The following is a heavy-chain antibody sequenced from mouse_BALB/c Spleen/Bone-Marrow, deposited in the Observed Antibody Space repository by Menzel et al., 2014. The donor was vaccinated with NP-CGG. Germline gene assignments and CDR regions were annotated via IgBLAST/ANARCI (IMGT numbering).Heavy chain of an antibody. V-gene: IGHV7-3*02. CDR1: GFTFTDYY. CDR3: ARDENVGIYWYFDV. CDR2: IRNKAKGYTT. Sequence: EVQRVESGGGSAQPGGSLRLSCATSGFTFTDYYMSWVRQPPGKALEWLGFIRNKAKGYTTEYSASVKGRFTISRDNSQRILYLQMNTLRPEDSATYYCARDENVGIYWYFDVWGAGTTVIVSS. J-gene: IGHJ1*01.